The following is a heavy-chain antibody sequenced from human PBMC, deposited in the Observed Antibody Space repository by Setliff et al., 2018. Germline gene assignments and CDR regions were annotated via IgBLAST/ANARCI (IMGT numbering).Heavy chain of an antibody. V-gene: IGHV1-69*13. D-gene: IGHD3-22*01. CDR1: GGPFRSYA. Sequence: SVKVSCKISGGPFRSYAINWVRQAPGQGLEWMGGIIPIFDRTNYAQKFQGRLTISADESTTTAFMQLSSLRSEDTAVYYCVREGVDSRSSTDYRYYMDVWGKGTTVTVSS. J-gene: IGHJ6*03. CDR3: VREGVDSRSSTDYRYYMDV. CDR2: IIPIFDRT.